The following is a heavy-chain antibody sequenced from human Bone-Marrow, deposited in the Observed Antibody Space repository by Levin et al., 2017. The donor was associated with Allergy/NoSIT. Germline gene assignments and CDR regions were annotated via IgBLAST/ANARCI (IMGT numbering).Heavy chain of an antibody. CDR1: GFTLSGFG. J-gene: IGHJ4*02. D-gene: IGHD2-2*01. Sequence: QPGGSLRLSCAASGFTLSGFGTHWVRQTPGKGLEWVAVISYDEKESHYAESVKGRFIISRDNSKNTVYLQMNSLRTEDTATYYCAGDNALGKYCRETSCYVVHWGQGTLVTVSS. CDR2: ISYDEKES. V-gene: IGHV3-30*03. CDR3: AGDNALGKYCRETSCYVVH.